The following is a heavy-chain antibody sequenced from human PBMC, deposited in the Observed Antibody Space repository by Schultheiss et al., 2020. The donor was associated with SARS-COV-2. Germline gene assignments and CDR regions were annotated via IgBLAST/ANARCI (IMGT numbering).Heavy chain of an antibody. V-gene: IGHV3-9*01. J-gene: IGHJ4*02. CDR2: ISWNSGSI. CDR1: GFTFDDYA. CDR3: AKDRYGDYGPYYFDY. D-gene: IGHD4-17*01. Sequence: SLKISCAASGFTFDDYAMHWVRQAPGKGLEWVSGISWNSGSIGYADSVKGRFTISRDNAKNSLYLQMNSLRAEDTALYYCAKDRYGDYGPYYFDYWGQGTLVTVSS.